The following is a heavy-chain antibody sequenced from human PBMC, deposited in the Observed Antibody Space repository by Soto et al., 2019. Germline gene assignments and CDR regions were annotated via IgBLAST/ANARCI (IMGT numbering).Heavy chain of an antibody. CDR1: GFTFSSYG. D-gene: IGHD6-19*01. V-gene: IGHV3-33*01. CDR3: ARRGSSAWYLPFDY. Sequence: QVQLVESGGGVVQPGRSLRLSCAASGFTFSSYGMHWVRQAPGKGLEWVAVIWYDGSNKYYAESVKGRFTISRDNSKNRLYLQMNSLRAEDTAVYYCARRGSSAWYLPFDYWGQGTQVTVTS. CDR2: IWYDGSNK. J-gene: IGHJ4*02.